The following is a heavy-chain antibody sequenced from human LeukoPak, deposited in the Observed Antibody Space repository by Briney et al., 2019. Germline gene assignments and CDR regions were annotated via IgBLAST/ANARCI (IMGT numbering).Heavy chain of an antibody. J-gene: IGHJ6*03. V-gene: IGHV3-53*01. CDR1: GFTVSSNY. D-gene: IGHD7-27*01. CDR3: ASWGRAYYYYYYYMDV. Sequence: GGSLRLSCAASGFTVSSNYMSWVRQAPGKGLEWVSVIYSGGSTYYADSVKGRFTISRDNAKNSLYLQMNSLRAEDTAVYYCASWGRAYYYYYYYMDVWGKGTTVTVSS. CDR2: IYSGGST.